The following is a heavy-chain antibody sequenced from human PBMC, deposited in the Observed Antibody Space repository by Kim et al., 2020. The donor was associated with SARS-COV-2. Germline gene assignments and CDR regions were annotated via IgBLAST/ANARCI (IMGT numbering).Heavy chain of an antibody. CDR2: IYSDGST. D-gene: IGHD3-16*01. CDR3: ARALMGLDV. Sequence: GGSLRLSCAASKFTVSKNYMTWVRQAPGKGLECVSVIYSDGSTSYADSVKGRFTISRHNSKNTLYLQMNSLRREDTAVYYCARALMGLDVWGQGTTVTVSS. V-gene: IGHV3-53*04. CDR1: KFTVSKNY. J-gene: IGHJ6*02.